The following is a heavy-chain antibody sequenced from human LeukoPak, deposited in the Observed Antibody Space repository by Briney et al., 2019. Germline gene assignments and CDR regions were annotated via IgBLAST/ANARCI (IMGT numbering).Heavy chain of an antibody. CDR1: GGSLSGYY. CDR3: ARDGEKVPAAITRGGIDP. D-gene: IGHD2-2*01. Sequence: PSETLSLTCAVHGGSLSGYYWSWIRQPPGKGLEWIGEINHSGSTNYNPSLKSRVTISVDTSKNQFSMKLSSVTAAETAVYYCARDGEKVPAAITRGGIDPWGQGTLVTVSS. CDR2: INHSGST. J-gene: IGHJ5*02. V-gene: IGHV4-34*01.